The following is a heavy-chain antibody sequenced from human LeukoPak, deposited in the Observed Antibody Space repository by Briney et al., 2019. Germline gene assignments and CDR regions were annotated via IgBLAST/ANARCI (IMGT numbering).Heavy chain of an antibody. Sequence: KYGESLKISCKGSGYSFTSYWIGWVRQMPGKGLEWMGIIYPGDSDTRYSPSSQGQVTISADKSISTAYLQWSSLKASDTAMYYCARRGDWGSVIRWFDPWGQGTLVTVSS. D-gene: IGHD2-21*02. CDR1: GYSFTSYW. CDR2: IYPGDSDT. J-gene: IGHJ5*02. V-gene: IGHV5-51*01. CDR3: ARRGDWGSVIRWFDP.